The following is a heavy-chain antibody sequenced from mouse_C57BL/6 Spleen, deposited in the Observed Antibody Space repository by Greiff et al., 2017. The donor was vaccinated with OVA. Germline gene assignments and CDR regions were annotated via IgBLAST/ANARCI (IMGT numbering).Heavy chain of an antibody. Sequence: VQRVESGAELAKPGASVKLSCKASGYTFTSYWMHWVKQRPGQGLEWIGYINPSSGYTKYNQKFKDKATLTADKSSSTAYMQLSSLTYEDSAVYYCARGVVDYYAMDYWGQGTSVTVSS. D-gene: IGHD1-1*01. J-gene: IGHJ4*01. CDR3: ARGVVDYYAMDY. CDR1: GYTFTSYW. CDR2: INPSSGYT. V-gene: IGHV1-7*01.